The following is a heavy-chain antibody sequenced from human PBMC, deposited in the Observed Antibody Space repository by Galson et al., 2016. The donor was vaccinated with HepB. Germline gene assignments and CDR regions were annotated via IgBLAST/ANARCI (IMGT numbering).Heavy chain of an antibody. CDR2: ISSDGRST. Sequence: SLRLSCAASGFTFSSYWMHWVRQAPGKGLVWVSRISSDGRSTSYADSVKGRFTISRDNAKNTLYVQMNSLRAEDTAVYYCARGEGYDILTGYYSLPLDYWGQGTLVTVSS. CDR3: ARGEGYDILTGYYSLPLDY. CDR1: GFTFSSYW. V-gene: IGHV3-74*01. D-gene: IGHD3-9*01. J-gene: IGHJ4*02.